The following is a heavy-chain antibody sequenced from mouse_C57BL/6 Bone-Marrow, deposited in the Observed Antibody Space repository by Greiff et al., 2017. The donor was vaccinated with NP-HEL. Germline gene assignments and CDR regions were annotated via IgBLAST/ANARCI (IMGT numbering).Heavy chain of an antibody. CDR1: GFTFSDYY. CDR2: ISNGGGST. Sequence: EVKVVESGGGLVQPGGSLKLSCAASGFTFSDYYMYWVRQTPEKRLEWVAYISNGGGSTYYPDTVKGRFTISRDNAKNTLYLQMSRLKSEDTAMYYCARQGIYYGSTWFAYWGQGTLVTVSA. D-gene: IGHD1-1*01. CDR3: ARQGIYYGSTWFAY. J-gene: IGHJ3*01. V-gene: IGHV5-12*01.